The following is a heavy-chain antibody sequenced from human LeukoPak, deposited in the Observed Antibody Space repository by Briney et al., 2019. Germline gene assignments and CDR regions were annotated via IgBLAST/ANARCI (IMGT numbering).Heavy chain of an antibody. J-gene: IGHJ5*02. CDR3: ARDLNYFDTSGYPIP. CDR1: GGSFSDYY. D-gene: IGHD3-22*01. Sequence: PSETLSLTCAVYGGSFSDYYWSWIRQPPGKGLEWIGEVNHSGSTNYNPSLRSRVTISVDTSKNQFSLKLSSVTAADTAVYYCARDLNYFDTSGYPIPWGQGTLVTVSS. CDR2: VNHSGST. V-gene: IGHV4-34*01.